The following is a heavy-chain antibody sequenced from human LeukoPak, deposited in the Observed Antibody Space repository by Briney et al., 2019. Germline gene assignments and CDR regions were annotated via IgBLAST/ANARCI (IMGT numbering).Heavy chain of an antibody. Sequence: GRSLRLSCAASGFTFSSYGMHWVRQAPGKGLEWVAVISYDGSNKYYADSVKGRFTISRENANNSLYLQMNSLRGGDTAVYYCARFGPDAFDIWGPGTMVTVSS. D-gene: IGHD3-16*01. CDR1: GFTFSSYG. V-gene: IGHV3-30*03. CDR2: ISYDGSNK. J-gene: IGHJ3*02. CDR3: ARFGPDAFDI.